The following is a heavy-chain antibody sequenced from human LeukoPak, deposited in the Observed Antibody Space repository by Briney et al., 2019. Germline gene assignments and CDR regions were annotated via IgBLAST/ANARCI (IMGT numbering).Heavy chain of an antibody. V-gene: IGHV3-66*01. D-gene: IGHD6-6*01. J-gene: IGHJ4*02. Sequence: GGSLRLSCAASGFTVSNNYMSWVRQAPGKGLEWVSVIYSGGSTYYEASVKGRLNIYRDNSKNKLYLQMNSRRAEYTAVYYCERDFYSSSNWGQGTLVTVSS. CDR3: ERDFYSSSN. CDR2: IYSGGST. CDR1: GFTVSNNY.